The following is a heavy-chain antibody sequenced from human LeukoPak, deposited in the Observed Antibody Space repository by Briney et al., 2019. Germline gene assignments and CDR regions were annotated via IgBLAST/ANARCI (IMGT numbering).Heavy chain of an antibody. CDR1: GFTFSSYA. Sequence: PGGSLRLSCAASGFTFSSYAMSWVRQAPGKGLEWVSAISGSGGSTYYADSVKGRFPISRDHSKNTLYLQMNSLRAEDTAMYYCARDGSSRSLQFWGQGTLVTVSS. V-gene: IGHV3-23*01. J-gene: IGHJ1*01. CDR3: ARDGSSRSLQF. CDR2: ISGSGGST.